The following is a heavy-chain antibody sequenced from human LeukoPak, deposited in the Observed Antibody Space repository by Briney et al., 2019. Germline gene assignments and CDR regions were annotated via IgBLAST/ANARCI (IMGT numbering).Heavy chain of an antibody. V-gene: IGHV3-48*03. CDR2: ISSSGSTI. CDR1: GFTFSSYE. CDR3: AREGGSYYGRRYFDY. Sequence: PGGSLRVSCAASGFTFSSYEMNWVRQAPGKGLEWVSYISSSGSTIYYADSVKGRFTISRDNAKNSLYLQMNSLRAEDTAVYYCAREGGSYYGRRYFDYWGQGTLVTVSS. J-gene: IGHJ4*02. D-gene: IGHD1-26*01.